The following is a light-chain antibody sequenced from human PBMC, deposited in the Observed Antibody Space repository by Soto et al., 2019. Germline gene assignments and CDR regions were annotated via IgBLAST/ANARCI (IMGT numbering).Light chain of an antibody. Sequence: AIQLTQSPSSLSASVGDRVTITCRASQDIRGALAWYQQKPGKAPKMLSYDVSTLESGVPLRFSGSSSGTDVTLTISSLQPVDFAIYYFQHFNSYPITFGQGTRLEIK. CDR1: QDIRGA. CDR2: DVS. CDR3: QHFNSYPIT. V-gene: IGKV1-13*02. J-gene: IGKJ5*01.